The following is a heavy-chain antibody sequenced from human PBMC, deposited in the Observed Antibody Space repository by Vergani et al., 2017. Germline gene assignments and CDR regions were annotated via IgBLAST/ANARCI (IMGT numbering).Heavy chain of an antibody. CDR2: ISSSGSTI. V-gene: IGHV3-11*01. CDR3: AKARDPNCKGGNCYSYYYGLNL. CDR1: GFTFSDYY. D-gene: IGHD2-21*01. Sequence: QVQLVESGGGLVKPGGSLRLSCAASGFTFSDYYMSWIRQAPGKGLEWVSYISSSGSTIYYADSVKGRFTISRDNSKDTLYLQMNSLRVEDTAIYYCAKARDPNCKGGNCYSYYYGLNLWGQGTTVTVSS. J-gene: IGHJ6*02.